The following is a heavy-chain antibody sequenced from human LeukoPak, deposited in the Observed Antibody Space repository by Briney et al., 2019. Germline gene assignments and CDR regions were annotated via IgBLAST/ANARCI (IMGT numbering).Heavy chain of an antibody. J-gene: IGHJ3*02. CDR3: AQNSYYYDSSGLNAFDI. V-gene: IGHV1-2*02. D-gene: IGHD3-22*01. CDR1: GYTFTGYY. Sequence: ASVKVSCKASGYTFTGYYMHWVRQAPGQGPEWMGWINPNSGGTNYAQKFQGRVTMTRDTSISTAYMELSRLRSDDTAVYYCAQNSYYYDSSGLNAFDIWGQGTMVTVSS. CDR2: INPNSGGT.